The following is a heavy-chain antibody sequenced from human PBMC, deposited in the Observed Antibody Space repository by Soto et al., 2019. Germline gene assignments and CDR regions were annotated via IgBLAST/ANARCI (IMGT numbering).Heavy chain of an antibody. J-gene: IGHJ4*02. CDR2: IKSDGSGT. CDR3: ARGDGDYNDGNGYLARH. V-gene: IGHV3-74*01. D-gene: IGHD5-18*01. Sequence: EVQLVESGGGLVQPGGSLRLSCAASGFTFSNYWMHWVRQAPGKGLVWVSRIKSDGSGTYYADSVKGRLTISRDNPKNTGDLQISSLRVEDTAVYYCARGDGDYNDGNGYLARHWGQGALVTVSS. CDR1: GFTFSNYW.